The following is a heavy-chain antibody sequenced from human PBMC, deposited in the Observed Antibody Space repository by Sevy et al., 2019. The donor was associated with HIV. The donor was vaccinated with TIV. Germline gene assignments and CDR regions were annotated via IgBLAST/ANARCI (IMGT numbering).Heavy chain of an antibody. J-gene: IGHJ4*02. CDR1: GGSIRSSTYY. CDR2: IYDRGST. Sequence: SETLSLTCSVSGGSIRSSTYYWGWIRQPPGKGLEWIGSIYDRGSTFFYPSFMSRVDLSVDTSRNQFSLRLRSVTAADTAVYYCARHGLPGYKSGWFHVFDYWGQGALVTVSS. D-gene: IGHD6-19*01. V-gene: IGHV4-39*01. CDR3: ARHGLPGYKSGWFHVFDY.